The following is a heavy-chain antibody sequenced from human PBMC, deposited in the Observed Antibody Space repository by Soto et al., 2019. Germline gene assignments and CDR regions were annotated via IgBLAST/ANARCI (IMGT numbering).Heavy chain of an antibody. CDR1: GGAFSSYA. Sequence: QVQLVQSGAEVKKPGSSVKVSCKASGGAFSSYAISWVRQAPGQGLEWMGGNLPLFNISNYAQKFQGRVTITADEPTSTAYLDLSHLTSDASAVYYCARRRLGFGSWYFDLWARRSLITVSS. CDR2: NLPLFNIS. V-gene: IGHV1-69*01. J-gene: IGHJ2*01. D-gene: IGHD5-18*01. CDR3: ARRRLGFGSWYFDL.